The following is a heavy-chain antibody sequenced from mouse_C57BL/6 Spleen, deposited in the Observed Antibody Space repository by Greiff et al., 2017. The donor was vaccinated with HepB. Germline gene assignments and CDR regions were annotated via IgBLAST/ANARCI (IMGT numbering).Heavy chain of an antibody. V-gene: IGHV8-12*01. CDR3: ARSYDGYFAY. D-gene: IGHD2-3*01. J-gene: IGHJ3*01. Sequence: QVTLKECGPGILQSSQTLSLTCSFSGFSLSTSGMGVSWIRQPSGKGLEWLAHIYWDDDKRYNPSLKSRLTISKDTSRNQVFLKITSVDTADTATYYCARSYDGYFAYWGQGTLVTVSA. CDR1: GFSLSTSGMG. CDR2: IYWDDDK.